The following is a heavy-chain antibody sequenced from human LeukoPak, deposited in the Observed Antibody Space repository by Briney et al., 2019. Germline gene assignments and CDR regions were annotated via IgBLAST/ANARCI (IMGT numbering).Heavy chain of an antibody. CDR3: AREYSSSSGGGWFDP. V-gene: IGHV4-30-2*01. D-gene: IGHD6-6*01. J-gene: IGHJ5*02. Sequence: PSQTLSLTCAVSGGSISSGTYSWSWIRQPPGKGLEWIGYIYHSGSTYYNPSLKSRVTISVDRSKNQFPLKLSSVTAADTAVYYCAREYSSSSGGGWFDPWGQGTLVTVSS. CDR1: GGSISSGTYS. CDR2: IYHSGST.